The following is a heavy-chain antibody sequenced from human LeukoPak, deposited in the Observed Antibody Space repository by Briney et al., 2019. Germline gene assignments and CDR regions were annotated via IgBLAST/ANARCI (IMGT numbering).Heavy chain of an antibody. D-gene: IGHD2-8*01. Sequence: ASVKVSCKASGYTFTSFYMHWVRQAPGQGLEWMGIINPSGGSTSYAQKFQGRVTMTRDTSTSTVYMELSSLRSEDTAVYYCASWGLIYYYGMDVWGRGTTVTVSS. J-gene: IGHJ6*02. V-gene: IGHV1-46*01. CDR2: INPSGGST. CDR1: GYTFTSFY. CDR3: ASWGLIYYYGMDV.